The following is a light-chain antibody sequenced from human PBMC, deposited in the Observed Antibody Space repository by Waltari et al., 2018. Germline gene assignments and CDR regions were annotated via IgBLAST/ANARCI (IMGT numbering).Light chain of an antibody. V-gene: IGKV3-11*01. CDR2: DAT. Sequence: EIVLTQSPATLSLSPGERATLSCRASQSVSNFLAWYQQKPGQAPRLLIYDATGRATGIPPRFIGGGSGTDFTLTINILEPEDFAVYYCHQRSSGLTFGGGTKVEVK. CDR3: HQRSSGLT. J-gene: IGKJ4*01. CDR1: QSVSNF.